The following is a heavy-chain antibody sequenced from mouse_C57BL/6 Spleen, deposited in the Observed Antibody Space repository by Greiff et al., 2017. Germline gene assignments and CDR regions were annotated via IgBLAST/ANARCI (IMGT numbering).Heavy chain of an antibody. CDR3: ARSGVLRSYGYFDV. J-gene: IGHJ1*03. D-gene: IGHD1-1*01. V-gene: IGHV1-54*01. CDR1: GYAFTNYL. CDR2: FNPGSGGT. Sequence: QVQLQQSGAELVRPGTSVKVSCKASGYAFTNYLIEWVKQRPGQGLDWIGVFNPGSGGTNYNEKFKGKATLTADKSSSNAYMQLSSLTSEDSAVYFCARSGVLRSYGYFDVWGTGTTVTVSS.